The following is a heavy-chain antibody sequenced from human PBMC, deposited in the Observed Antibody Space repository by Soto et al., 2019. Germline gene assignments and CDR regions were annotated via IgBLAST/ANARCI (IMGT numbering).Heavy chain of an antibody. J-gene: IGHJ4*02. Sequence: ASETLSLTCTVSGGSISSYYWSWIRQPPGKGLEWIGYIYYSGSTNYNPSLKSRVTISVDTSKNQFSLKLSSVTAADTAVYYCARDQTRLNYGIDYWGQGTLVTVSS. CDR2: IYYSGST. CDR3: ARDQTRLNYGIDY. D-gene: IGHD4-17*01. CDR1: GGSISSYY. V-gene: IGHV4-59*01.